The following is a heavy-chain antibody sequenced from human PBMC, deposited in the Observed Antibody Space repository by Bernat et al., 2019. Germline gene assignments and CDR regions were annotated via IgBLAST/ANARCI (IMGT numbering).Heavy chain of an antibody. D-gene: IGHD2-15*01. CDR2: IGDSGGST. CDR1: GFTFSSYA. V-gene: IGHV3-23*01. CDR3: ARLVGSCTEY. J-gene: IGHJ4*02. Sequence: EVQLLESGGGLVQPGGSLRLSCAASGFTFSSYAMIWVRQAPGKGLEWVSAIGDSGGSTYYADSVKGRFTISRDNSKNTLYLQMNSLRAEDAALYYCARLVGSCTEYWGQGTLVTVSS.